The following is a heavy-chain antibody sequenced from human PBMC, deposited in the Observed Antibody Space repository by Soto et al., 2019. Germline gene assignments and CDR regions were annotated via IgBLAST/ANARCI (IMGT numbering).Heavy chain of an antibody. D-gene: IGHD6-19*01. Sequence: GGSLRLSCAASGITFSSYAMSWVRQAPGKGLEWVSGISGGGGSTLYADSVKGRFTISRDNSKNTLYLQMNSLRPEDTAVYHCAKYVANPQQWLVLLPSDYWGQGTLVTVSS. CDR1: GITFSSYA. V-gene: IGHV3-23*01. CDR2: ISGGGGST. J-gene: IGHJ4*02. CDR3: AKYVANPQQWLVLLPSDY.